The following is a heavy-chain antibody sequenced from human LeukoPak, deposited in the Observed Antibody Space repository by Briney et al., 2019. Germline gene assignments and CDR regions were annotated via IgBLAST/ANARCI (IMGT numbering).Heavy chain of an antibody. CDR2: ISGSGGST. CDR3: AKDSDFDWLSGRDY. V-gene: IGHV3-23*01. D-gene: IGHD3-9*01. Sequence: GGSLRLSCAASGLTFSSYAMSWVRQAPGKGLEWVSAISGSGGSTYYADSVKGRFTISRDNSKNTLYLQMNSLRAEDTAVYYCAKDSDFDWLSGRDYWGQGTLVTVSS. CDR1: GLTFSSYA. J-gene: IGHJ4*02.